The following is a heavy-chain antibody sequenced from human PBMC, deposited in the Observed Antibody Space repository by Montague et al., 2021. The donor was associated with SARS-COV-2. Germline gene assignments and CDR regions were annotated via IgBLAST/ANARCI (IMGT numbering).Heavy chain of an antibody. V-gene: IGHV4-61*02. CDR1: GGSISYGNYF. J-gene: IGHJ4*02. D-gene: IGHD2-21*02. Sequence: TLSLTCTVSGGSISYGNYFWTWIRQPSGKGLEWIRSIHTSGSTNYNPSLKSRVAIAIDTSKDQFSLGLSSVTAADTALYDCACSHCVGDCYSGQGTLVTVSS. CDR3: ACSHCVGDCY. CDR2: IHTSGST.